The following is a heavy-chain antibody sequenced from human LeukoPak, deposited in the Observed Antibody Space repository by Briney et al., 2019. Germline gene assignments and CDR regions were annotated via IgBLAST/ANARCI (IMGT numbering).Heavy chain of an antibody. CDR2: LSPSGTTT. V-gene: IGHV3-23*01. J-gene: IGHJ2*01. CDR1: GFTFNRYA. Sequence: GGSLRLSCAASGFTFNRYAMTWVRQAPGKGLEWVSTLSPSGTTTYYADSVKGRFTVSRDNSKNTVDLQMDSLRAEDTATYYCAKDDSGWNYAWHLGLWGRGTQVTVSS. D-gene: IGHD1-7*01. CDR3: AKDDSGWNYAWHLGL.